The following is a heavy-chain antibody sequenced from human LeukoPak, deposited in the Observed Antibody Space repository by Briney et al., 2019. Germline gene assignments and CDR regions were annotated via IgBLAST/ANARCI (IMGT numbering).Heavy chain of an antibody. J-gene: IGHJ3*02. CDR1: GYIFTKYY. Sequence: ASAKVSCKASGYIFTKYYMHSVRHAPGQGLEWMGRINPSAGITMYAQRFQGRLTLTRDTSTRTVYMYLSSLRSEDTALYYCARDRAEAGTKEDAFDIWGQGTMVTVSS. CDR3: ARDRAEAGTKEDAFDI. CDR2: INPSAGIT. D-gene: IGHD6-13*01. V-gene: IGHV1-46*01.